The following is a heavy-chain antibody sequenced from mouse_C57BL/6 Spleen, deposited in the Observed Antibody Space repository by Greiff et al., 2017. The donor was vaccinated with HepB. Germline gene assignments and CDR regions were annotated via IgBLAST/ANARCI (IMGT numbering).Heavy chain of an antibody. D-gene: IGHD2-2*01. CDR2: IDPSDSYT. Sequence: VQLQHPGAELVRPGTSVKLSCKASGYTFTSYWMHWVKQRPGQGLEWIGVIDPSDSYTNYHQKFKGKATLTVDTSSSTAYMQLSSLTSEDSAVYYCARSGVTTWYFDYWGQGTTLTVSS. CDR3: ARSGVTTWYFDY. CDR1: GYTFTSYW. J-gene: IGHJ2*01. V-gene: IGHV1-59*01.